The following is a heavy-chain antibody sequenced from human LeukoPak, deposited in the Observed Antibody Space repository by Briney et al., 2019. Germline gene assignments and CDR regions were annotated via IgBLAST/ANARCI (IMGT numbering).Heavy chain of an antibody. Sequence: SETLSLTCSVSGDSISTSSYYWGWIRQPPGKGLEWIGTIYYSGSTYYNPSLTSRVTISVDTSKNQFSLKLSSVTAADTAVYYCARGRQVGATTSFDYWGQGTLVTVSS. CDR1: GDSISTSSYY. V-gene: IGHV4-39*07. CDR3: ARGRQVGATTSFDY. D-gene: IGHD1-26*01. J-gene: IGHJ4*02. CDR2: IYYSGST.